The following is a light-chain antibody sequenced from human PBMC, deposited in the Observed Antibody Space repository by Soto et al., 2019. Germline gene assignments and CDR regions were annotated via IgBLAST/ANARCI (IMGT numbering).Light chain of an antibody. CDR2: DAT. J-gene: IGLJ1*01. CDR1: KIGSKI. Sequence: SYELTQPPSVSVDPGQTAKITCGGDKIGSKIVHWYKQRPGQAPVAVVFDATDRPSGIPDRISASRAGDTATLTISRVDAGDDAAYFSQVWASTGQFFVFGSGTKVTVL. CDR3: QVWASTGQFFV. V-gene: IGLV3-21*02.